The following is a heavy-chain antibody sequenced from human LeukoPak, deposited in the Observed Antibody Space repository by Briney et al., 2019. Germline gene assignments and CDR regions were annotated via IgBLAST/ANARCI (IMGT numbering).Heavy chain of an antibody. J-gene: IGHJ1*01. Sequence: SETLSLTCAVYGGSFSGYYWSWIRQPPGKGPEWIGEINHSGSTNYNPSLKSRVTISVDTSKNQFSLKLSSVTAADTAVYYCARGVGRRKEYFQHWGQGTLVTVSS. CDR2: INHSGST. CDR1: GGSFSGYY. D-gene: IGHD1-26*01. V-gene: IGHV4-34*01. CDR3: ARGVGRRKEYFQH.